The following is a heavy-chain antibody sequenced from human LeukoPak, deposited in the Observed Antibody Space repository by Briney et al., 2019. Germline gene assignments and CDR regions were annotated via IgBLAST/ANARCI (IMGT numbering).Heavy chain of an antibody. J-gene: IGHJ4*02. Sequence: SETLSLTCTVSGGSISSYYWSWIRQPPGKGLEWIAYISDIGSTNYNPSLKSRVTISVDTSKNQFSLKLSSVTAADTAVYYCARAWDDYGDYFDYWGQGTLVTVSS. V-gene: IGHV4-59*01. D-gene: IGHD4-17*01. CDR3: ARAWDDYGDYFDY. CDR2: ISDIGST. CDR1: GGSISSYY.